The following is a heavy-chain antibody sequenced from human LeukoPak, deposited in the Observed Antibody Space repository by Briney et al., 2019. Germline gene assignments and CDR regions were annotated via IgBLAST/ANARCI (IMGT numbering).Heavy chain of an antibody. J-gene: IGHJ5*02. V-gene: IGHV3-30*18. Sequence: GGSLRLSCEASGFTSGFTFNTYAMHWVRQAPGKGLEWVAVISYDEDNKYYADSVKGRFTVSRDNSKNTLYLQMNSLRPEDTAVYYCAKVSLWFGDPLSWFDPWGQGTLVTVSS. D-gene: IGHD3-10*01. CDR2: ISYDEDNK. CDR3: AKVSLWFGDPLSWFDP. CDR1: GFTFNTYA.